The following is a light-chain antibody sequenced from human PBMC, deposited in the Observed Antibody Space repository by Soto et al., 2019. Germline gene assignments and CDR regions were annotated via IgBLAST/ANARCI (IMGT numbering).Light chain of an antibody. J-gene: IGLJ1*01. Sequence: QSVLTQPPSASGTPGQRVTISCSGGSSNIGTNAVNWYQQLPGTAPKLLIYNNNQRPSGVPDRFSGSKSGTSASLAISGLKSEDEADYYWAAWDDSLNGYVFGTGTKVPVL. CDR2: NNN. V-gene: IGLV1-44*01. CDR3: AAWDDSLNGYV. CDR1: SSNIGTNA.